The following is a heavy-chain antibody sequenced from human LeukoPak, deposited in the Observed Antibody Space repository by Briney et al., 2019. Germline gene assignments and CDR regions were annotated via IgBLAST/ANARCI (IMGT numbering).Heavy chain of an antibody. Sequence: PGGSLRLSCAASGFTFHGYPMTWVRQAPGKGLEWVSTISGSGLSTYYADSVKGRLSISRDNSNQTLYLQMSSVRADDTAVCYCARGQGVVGATTRGYFGSWGQGALVTVSS. CDR2: ISGSGLST. D-gene: IGHD1-26*01. CDR3: ARGQGVVGATTRGYFGS. CDR1: GFTFHGYP. V-gene: IGHV3-23*01. J-gene: IGHJ4*02.